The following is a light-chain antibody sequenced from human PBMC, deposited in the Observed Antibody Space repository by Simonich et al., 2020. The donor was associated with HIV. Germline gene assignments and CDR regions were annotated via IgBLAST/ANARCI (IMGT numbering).Light chain of an antibody. V-gene: IGLV2-23*02. CDR2: EVS. J-gene: IGLJ2*01. CDR1: SSDVGSYDL. CDR3: CSYGGTTFVV. Sequence: HSALTQPASVSGSPGQSITISCTGTSSDVGSYDLVSWYQHYPGKAPKLMISEVSKRPSGVSNRFSGSKSGNTASLTISGLKAEDEADYYCCSYGGTTFVVFGGGTKLTVL.